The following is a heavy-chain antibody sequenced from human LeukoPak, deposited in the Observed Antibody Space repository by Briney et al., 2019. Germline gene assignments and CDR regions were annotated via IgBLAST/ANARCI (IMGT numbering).Heavy chain of an antibody. J-gene: IGHJ4*02. V-gene: IGHV4-61*01. CDR2: IYYSGRT. CDR3: ARAPPRYCSGGSCYSVLDFDY. Sequence: PSETRSLTCTVSGGSISSSSYYWSWIRQPPGKGLEWIGYIYYSGRTNYNPSLNSRVTISVDTSKNQSSLKLSSVTAADTAVYYCARAPPRYCSGGSCYSVLDFDYWGQGTLVTVSS. CDR1: GGSISSSSYY. D-gene: IGHD2-15*01.